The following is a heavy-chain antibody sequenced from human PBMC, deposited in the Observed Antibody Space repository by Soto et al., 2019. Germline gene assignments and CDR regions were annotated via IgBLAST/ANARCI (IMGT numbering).Heavy chain of an antibody. CDR1: GGTFRSDA. J-gene: IGHJ6*02. V-gene: IGHV1-69*13. CDR2: IIPMFGTA. D-gene: IGHD5-12*01. Sequence: SVKVSCKASGGTFRSDAISWVRQAPGQGLEWMGGIIPMFGTAIYAQKFQGRVTITADESTSTAYMELSSLRSEDTAVYYCARADSGYAHGYYYYGMDVWGQGTTVTVSS. CDR3: ARADSGYAHGYYYYGMDV.